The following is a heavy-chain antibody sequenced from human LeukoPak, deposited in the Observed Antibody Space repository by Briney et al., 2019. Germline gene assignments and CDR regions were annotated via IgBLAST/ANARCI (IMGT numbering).Heavy chain of an antibody. V-gene: IGHV3-23*01. CDR2: IRVSGST. D-gene: IGHD7-27*01. CDR1: GYTFTSYG. Sequence: ASVKVSCKASGYTFTSYGISWVRQAPGKGLEWVSGIRVSGSTYYPDSVTGRFTISRDNSENTLYLQMSGLRAEDTAIYYCAKGTGDTAYYFDFWGQGVLVTVSS. J-gene: IGHJ4*02. CDR3: AKGTGDTAYYFDF.